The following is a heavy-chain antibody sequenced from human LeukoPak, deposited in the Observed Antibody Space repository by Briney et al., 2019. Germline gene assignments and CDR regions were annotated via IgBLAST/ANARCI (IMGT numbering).Heavy chain of an antibody. CDR3: ARVGSYDFWSGYFLGIEPYYFDY. CDR1: GGSIISYY. D-gene: IGHD3-3*01. J-gene: IGHJ4*02. Sequence: SETLPLTCTVSGGSIISYYWSWIRQPPGKGLEWIGYIYYSGSTNYNPSLKSRVTISVDTSKTQFSLKLSSVTAADTAVYYCARVGSYDFWSGYFLGIEPYYFDYWGQGTLVTVSS. V-gene: IGHV4-59*01. CDR2: IYYSGST.